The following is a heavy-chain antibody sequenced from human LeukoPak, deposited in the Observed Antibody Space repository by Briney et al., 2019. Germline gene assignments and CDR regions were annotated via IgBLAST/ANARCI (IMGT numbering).Heavy chain of an antibody. V-gene: IGHV3-74*01. CDR2: INSDGSST. J-gene: IGHJ4*02. CDR3: ARARFLGYCSSTSCSNAFDY. CDR1: GFTFSSYW. Sequence: GGSLRLSCAASGFTFSSYWMHWVRQAPGKGLVWVSRINSDGSSTSYADSVKGRFTISRDNAKNTLYLQMNGLRAEDTAVYYCARARFLGYCSSTSCSNAFDYWGQGTLVTVSS. D-gene: IGHD2-2*01.